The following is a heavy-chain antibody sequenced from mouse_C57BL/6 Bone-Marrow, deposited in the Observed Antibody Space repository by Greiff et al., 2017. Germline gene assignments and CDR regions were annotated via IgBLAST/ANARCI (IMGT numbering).Heavy chain of an antibody. CDR3: ARGGNYGGYYFDY. CDR2: FHPYNDDT. V-gene: IGHV1-47*01. CDR1: GYTFTTYP. D-gene: IGHD2-1*01. J-gene: IGHJ2*01. Sequence: QVQLKESGAELVKPGASVKMSCKASGYTFTTYPIEWMKQNHGKSLEWIGNFHPYNDDTKYNEKFKGKATLTVEKSSSTVYVELSRLTSDDSAVYYCARGGNYGGYYFDYWGQGTTLTVSS.